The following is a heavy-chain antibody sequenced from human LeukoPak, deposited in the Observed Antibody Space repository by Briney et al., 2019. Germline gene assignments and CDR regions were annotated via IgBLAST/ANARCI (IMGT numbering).Heavy chain of an antibody. CDR1: GFAFINSA. Sequence: SVKVSCKASGFAFINSAMQWVRQAPGQGLEWMGGIIPIFGTANYAQKFQGRVTITTDESTSTAYMELSSLRSEDTAVYYCAREARARWEPYYFDYWGQGTLVTVSS. J-gene: IGHJ4*02. CDR3: AREARARWEPYYFDY. CDR2: IIPIFGTA. V-gene: IGHV1-69*05. D-gene: IGHD1-26*01.